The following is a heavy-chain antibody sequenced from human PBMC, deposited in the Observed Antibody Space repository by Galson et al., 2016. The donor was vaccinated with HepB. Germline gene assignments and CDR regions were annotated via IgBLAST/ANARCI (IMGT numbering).Heavy chain of an antibody. J-gene: IGHJ4*02. Sequence: SETLSLTCAVYVGSFSGYYWSWIRQPPGQGLEWIGEINHSGTNNYNPSLKSRVTISVDMSKNQFSLKLSSVTAAHTAVYYCARVWWELPNFFDYWGQGTLVTVSS. D-gene: IGHD1-26*01. CDR3: ARVWWELPNFFDY. CDR1: VGSFSGYY. CDR2: INHSGTN. V-gene: IGHV4-34*01.